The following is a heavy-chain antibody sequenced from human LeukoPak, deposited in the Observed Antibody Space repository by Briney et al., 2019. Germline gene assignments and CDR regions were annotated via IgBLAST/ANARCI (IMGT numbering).Heavy chain of an antibody. D-gene: IGHD4-23*01. CDR1: GDTFTSYY. V-gene: IGHV1-46*01. CDR2: INPSGGST. CDR3: ARDNSVEDTAWWFDP. Sequence: ASVKVSCKAPGDTFTSYYMHWVRQAPGQGLEWMGIINPSGGSTSYAQKFQGRVTMTRDMSTSTDYMELSSLRSEDTAVYYCARDNSVEDTAWWFDPWGQGTLVTVSS. J-gene: IGHJ5*02.